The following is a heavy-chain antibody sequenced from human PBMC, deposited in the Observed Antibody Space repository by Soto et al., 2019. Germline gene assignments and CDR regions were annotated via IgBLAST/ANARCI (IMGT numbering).Heavy chain of an antibody. J-gene: IGHJ4*02. D-gene: IGHD3-10*01. CDR3: ARTTKDDYYGSGSPTFSFDY. V-gene: IGHV4-59*01. CDR2: IYYSGST. CDR1: GGSISSYY. Sequence: SETLSLTCTVSGGSISSYYWSWIRQPPGKGLEWIGYIYYSGSTNYNPSLKSRVTISVDTSKNQFSLKLSSVTAADTAVYYCARTTKDDYYGSGSPTFSFDYWVQGTLVTVSS.